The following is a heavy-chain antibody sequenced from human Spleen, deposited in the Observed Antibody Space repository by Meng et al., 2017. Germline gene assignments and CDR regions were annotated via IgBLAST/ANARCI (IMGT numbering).Heavy chain of an antibody. CDR3: ARDSPLGVFG. CDR1: GFTFSNAW. Sequence: ESLKISCAASGFTFSNAWMTWVRQAPGKGLEWIGEINHGGVTKCTPSLKSRVTISLDTSKNQFSLKLNSVTAADTAVYYCARDSPLGVFGWGQGNRVTVSS. CDR2: INHGGVT. D-gene: IGHD3-10*01. J-gene: IGHJ4*02. V-gene: IGHV4-34*01.